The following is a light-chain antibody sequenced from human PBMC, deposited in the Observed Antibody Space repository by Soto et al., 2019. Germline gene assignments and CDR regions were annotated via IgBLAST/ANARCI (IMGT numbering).Light chain of an antibody. Sequence: DIVMTQSPLSLSVTPGEPASISCRSSQSPLHRNGNIYLDWYLQKPGQSPQLLIYSVSNRASGVPERFSGSGSGTDFTLKISRVAADDVGIYYCMNAVQTLTFGGGTKVEI. CDR1: QSPLHRNGNIY. CDR3: MNAVQTLT. V-gene: IGKV2-28*01. CDR2: SVS. J-gene: IGKJ4*01.